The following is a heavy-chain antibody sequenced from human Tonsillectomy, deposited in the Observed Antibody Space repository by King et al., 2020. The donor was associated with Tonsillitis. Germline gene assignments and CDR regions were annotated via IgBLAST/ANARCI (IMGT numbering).Heavy chain of an antibody. CDR1: GFTFSSYA. J-gene: IGHJ4*02. D-gene: IGHD1-26*01. CDR2: ISYDGSNK. Sequence: VQLVESGGGVVQPGRSLRLSCAASGFTFSSYAMHWVRQAPGKGLEWVAVISYDGSNKYYADSVKGRFTISRHNSKNTLYLQMNSLRAEDTAVYYCARGLGGSGSYYWGQGTLVTVSS. CDR3: ARGLGGSGSYY. V-gene: IGHV3-30-3*01.